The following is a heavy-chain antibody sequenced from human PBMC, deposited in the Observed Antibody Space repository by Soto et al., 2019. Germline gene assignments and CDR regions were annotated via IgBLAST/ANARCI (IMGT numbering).Heavy chain of an antibody. Sequence: GESLKISCAASGFTFSSYSMNWIRQAPGKGLEWVSYISSSSTIYYADSVKGRFTISRDNAKKSLYLQMNSLRAEDTAVYYCARDRGEYYDYIWGSYPRPGDAFDIWGQGTMVTVSS. V-gene: IGHV3-48*01. CDR1: GFTFSSYS. CDR2: ISSSSTI. CDR3: ARDRGEYYDYIWGSYPRPGDAFDI. J-gene: IGHJ3*02. D-gene: IGHD3-16*02.